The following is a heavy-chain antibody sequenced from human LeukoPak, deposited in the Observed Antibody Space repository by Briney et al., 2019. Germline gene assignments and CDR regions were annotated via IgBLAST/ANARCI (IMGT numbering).Heavy chain of an antibody. D-gene: IGHD3-22*01. CDR1: GGSISSSSYY. V-gene: IGHV4-39*01. J-gene: IGHJ1*01. Sequence: SETLSLTCTVSGGSISSSSYYWGWIRQPPGKGLEWIGSIYYSGSTYYNPSLKRRVTISVDTSKNQFSLKLSSVTAADTAVYYCARRRYYDGSGYLEWGQGTLLSVSS. CDR3: ARRRYYDGSGYLE. CDR2: IYYSGST.